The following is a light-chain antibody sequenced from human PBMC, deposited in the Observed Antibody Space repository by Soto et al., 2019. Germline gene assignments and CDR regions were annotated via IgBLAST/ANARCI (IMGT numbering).Light chain of an antibody. J-gene: IGKJ1*01. CDR2: AAS. CDR3: QQSYSTWT. CDR1: QSISSY. V-gene: IGKV1-39*01. Sequence: DIQMTQSPSSLSASVGDRVTITCRASQSISSYLNWYQQKPGKDPKLLIYAASSLQSGVPSRFSGSGSGTDFTLTISSLQPEDFATYYCQQSYSTWTFGQGTKVDIK.